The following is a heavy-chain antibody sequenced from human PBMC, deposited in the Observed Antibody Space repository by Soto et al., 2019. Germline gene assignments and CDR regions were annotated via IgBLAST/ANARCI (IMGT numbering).Heavy chain of an antibody. CDR3: ARASWSSSHRYFDY. V-gene: IGHV1-2*04. Sequence: ASVKVSCKASGYTFTGYYMHWVRQAPGQGLEWMGWINPNSGGTNYAQKFQGWVTMTRDTSISTAHMELSRLRSDDTAVYYCARASWSSSHRYFDYWGQGTLVTVSS. D-gene: IGHD6-13*01. CDR2: INPNSGGT. CDR1: GYTFTGYY. J-gene: IGHJ4*02.